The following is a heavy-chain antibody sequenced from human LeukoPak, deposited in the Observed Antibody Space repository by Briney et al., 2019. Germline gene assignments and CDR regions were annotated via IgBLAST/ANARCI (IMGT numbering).Heavy chain of an antibody. CDR1: GFTFSSYS. J-gene: IGHJ4*02. V-gene: IGHV3-7*03. D-gene: IGHD5-24*01. CDR3: AKDMGPTMATPDY. CDR2: IKQDRSEK. Sequence: GGSLRLSCAASGFTFSSYSMRWVRQAPGKGREGVANIKQDRSEKYYVDSVKGRFTISRYNAKNSLYLQMNSLRAEDTALYYCAKDMGPTMATPDYWGQGTLVTVSS.